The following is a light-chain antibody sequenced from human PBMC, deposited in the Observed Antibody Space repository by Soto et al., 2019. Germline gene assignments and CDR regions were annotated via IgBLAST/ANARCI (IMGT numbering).Light chain of an antibody. V-gene: IGLV2-14*01. CDR3: CSYTTSNTRQIV. CDR2: DVS. CDR1: SSDVGGYNY. Sequence: QSALTQPASVSGSPGQSITFSCTGPSSDVGGYNYVSWYQQHPGKAPKFMIYDVSNRPSGVSNRFSGSKSGNTASLTISGLQAEDEADYYCCSYTTSNTRQIVFGTGTKVTVL. J-gene: IGLJ1*01.